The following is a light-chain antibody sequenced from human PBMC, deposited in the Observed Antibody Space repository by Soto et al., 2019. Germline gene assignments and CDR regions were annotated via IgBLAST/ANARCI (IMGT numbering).Light chain of an antibody. V-gene: IGLV1-44*01. J-gene: IGLJ2*01. CDR1: SSNIGTNT. CDR3: AAWDVSLVV. CDR2: SDN. Sequence: QSVLTQPPSASGTPGQRVTISCSGSSSNIGTNTVIWYQQLPGAAPKLLIYSDNQRPSGVPDRFSGSKSGTSASLAISGLQSEDEADYYCAAWDVSLVVFGGGNKSTVL.